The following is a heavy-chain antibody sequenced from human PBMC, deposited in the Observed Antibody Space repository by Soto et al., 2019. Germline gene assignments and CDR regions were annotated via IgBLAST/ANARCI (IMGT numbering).Heavy chain of an antibody. CDR3: ARVPSP. J-gene: IGHJ5*02. CDR1: RGSISRGAYC. V-gene: IGHV4-30-2*06. Sequence: TLSLTCTVSRGSISRGAYCWSLIRQSPDKGLEWIGHIYDGGTTYSSPSLKGRVTISVDRSKNQFSLKLSSMTAADTAVYYCARVPSPWGQGTLVTVS. CDR2: IYDGGTT.